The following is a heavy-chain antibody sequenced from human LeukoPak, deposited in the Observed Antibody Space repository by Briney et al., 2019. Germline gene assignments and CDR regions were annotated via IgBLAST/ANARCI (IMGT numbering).Heavy chain of an antibody. CDR3: AKDSYYGGNSVGAFDI. D-gene: IGHD4-23*01. J-gene: IGHJ3*02. Sequence: GGSLRLSCAASGFTFSNFAMHWVRQAPGKGLEWVAMMSYDGSNKYYADSVKGRFTISRDNSKNTLYLQMNSLRAEDTAVYYCAKDSYYGGNSVGAFDIWGQGTMVTVSS. CDR2: MSYDGSNK. V-gene: IGHV3-30*04. CDR1: GFTFSNFA.